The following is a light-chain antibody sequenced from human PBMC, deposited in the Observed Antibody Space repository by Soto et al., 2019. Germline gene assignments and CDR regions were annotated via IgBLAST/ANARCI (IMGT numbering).Light chain of an antibody. J-gene: IGLJ2*01. CDR2: GNS. V-gene: IGLV1-40*01. CDR3: QSYDSSLRGV. CDR1: SSNIGAGYD. Sequence: QAVATQPPSVSGAPGQRVTISCTGSSSNIGAGYDVHWYQQLPGTAPKLLIYGNSNRPSGVPDRFSGSKSGTSASLAITGLQAEDEADYYCQSYDSSLRGVFGGGTKLTVL.